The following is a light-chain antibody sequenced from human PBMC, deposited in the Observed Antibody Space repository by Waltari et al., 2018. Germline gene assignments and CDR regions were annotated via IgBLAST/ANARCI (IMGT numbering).Light chain of an antibody. CDR1: HSMSNW. J-gene: IGKJ1*01. V-gene: IGKV1-5*03. Sequence: DSQMTQSPPTLSASVGDRVIITCPARHSMSNWLAWYQQQPGKALKLLIYKASSLESRVPSRFSGSGSGTEFTLTISSLQPDDFATYYCQQYNIYPWTFGQGTKVEIK. CDR2: KAS. CDR3: QQYNIYPWT.